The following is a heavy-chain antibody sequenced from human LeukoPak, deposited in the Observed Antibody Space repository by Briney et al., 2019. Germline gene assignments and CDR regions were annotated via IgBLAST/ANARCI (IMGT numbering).Heavy chain of an antibody. Sequence: GGSLRLSCSASGFTFSNYGIHWVRQAPGKGLEWVAFIRYDGSNKYYADSVKGRFTISRDNSKNTLSLQMNSLRAEDTAIYYCATYRQVLLPFESWGQGTLVTVSS. CDR2: IRYDGSNK. J-gene: IGHJ4*02. CDR1: GFTFSNYG. V-gene: IGHV3-30*02. D-gene: IGHD2-8*02. CDR3: ATYRQVLLPFES.